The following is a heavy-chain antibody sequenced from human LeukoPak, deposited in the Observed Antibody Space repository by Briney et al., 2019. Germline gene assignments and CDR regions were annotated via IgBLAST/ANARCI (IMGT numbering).Heavy chain of an antibody. D-gene: IGHD2-15*01. CDR2: INTNTGNP. V-gene: IGHV7-4-1*02. Sequence: ASVKVSCRASGYTFTSYAMNWVRQAPGQGLEWMGWINTNTGNPTYAQGFTGRFVFSLDTSVSTAYLQISSLKAEDTAVYYCARSGGSWHAHLGWFDPWGQGTLVTVSS. CDR1: GYTFTSYA. J-gene: IGHJ5*02. CDR3: ARSGGSWHAHLGWFDP.